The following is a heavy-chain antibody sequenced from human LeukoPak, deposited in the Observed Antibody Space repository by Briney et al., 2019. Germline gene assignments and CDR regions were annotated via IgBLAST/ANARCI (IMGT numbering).Heavy chain of an antibody. J-gene: IGHJ6*03. CDR3: ARLDCSGGSCPFYYYYYYMDV. D-gene: IGHD2-15*01. CDR1: GYSFTNYW. V-gene: IGHV5-51*01. CDR2: IYPGDSDT. Sequence: GESLKISCKGSGYSFTNYWIGWVRQMPGKGLEWMGIIYPGDSDTRYSPSFQGQVTISADKSISTAYLQWSSLKASDTAMYYCARLDCSGGSCPFYYYYYYMDVWGKGTTVTVSS.